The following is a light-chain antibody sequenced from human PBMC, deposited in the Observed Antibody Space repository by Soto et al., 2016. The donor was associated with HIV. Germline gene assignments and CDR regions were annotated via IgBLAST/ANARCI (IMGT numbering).Light chain of an antibody. J-gene: IGKJ4*01. CDR1: QDITTW. CDR3: QEVKAYPLT. V-gene: IGKV1-5*03. CDR2: KAS. Sequence: DIQMTQSPSTLSASVGDRVTITCRASQDITTWLAWYQQKPGKPPNLLIYKASNLQNGVPSRFSGSGSGTEFTLSINSLQPDDFATYFCQEVKAYPLTFGGGTKVEIK.